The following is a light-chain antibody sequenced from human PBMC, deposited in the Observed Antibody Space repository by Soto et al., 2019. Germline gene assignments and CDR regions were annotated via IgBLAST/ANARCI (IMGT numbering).Light chain of an antibody. CDR3: ISYTVSRSYV. Sequence: QSVLTQPASVSGSPGQSITISCSGTSSDIGTYDHVAWFQQFLGKTPKLVIYSVSDRPSGVSYRFSGSKSGNTASLTISGLQADDEADYYCISYTVSRSYVFGTGTKVTVL. J-gene: IGLJ1*01. CDR1: SSDIGTYDH. V-gene: IGLV2-14*01. CDR2: SVS.